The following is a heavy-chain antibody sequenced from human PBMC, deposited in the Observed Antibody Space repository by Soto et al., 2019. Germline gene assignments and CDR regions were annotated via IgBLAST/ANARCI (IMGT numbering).Heavy chain of an antibody. CDR2: INIDGTNT. D-gene: IGHD6-19*01. V-gene: IGHV3-74*01. J-gene: IGHJ4*02. Sequence: GGSLRLSCAASELTLSNYWMHWVRQAPGKGLVWVSRINIDGTNTNYADSVKGRFTISRDNAKNTLYLQMGSLRVEDTALYYCARGNIAVAVRGLFDYWGQGTLVTVSS. CDR1: ELTLSNYW. CDR3: ARGNIAVAVRGLFDY.